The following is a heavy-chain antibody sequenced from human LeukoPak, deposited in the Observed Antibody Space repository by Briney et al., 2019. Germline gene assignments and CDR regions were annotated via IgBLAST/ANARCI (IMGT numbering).Heavy chain of an antibody. Sequence: GGSLRLSCTVSGFTFSSYWMHWVRPAPGKGLVWVSLIKSDGRRITYADSVKGRFTISRDNAKNTLYLQMDSLRAEDTAVYYCARGSLVGAGLYTFDIWGQGTMVTVSS. CDR3: ARGSLVGAGLYTFDI. V-gene: IGHV3-74*01. J-gene: IGHJ3*02. CDR1: GFTFSSYW. CDR2: IKSDGRRI. D-gene: IGHD1-26*01.